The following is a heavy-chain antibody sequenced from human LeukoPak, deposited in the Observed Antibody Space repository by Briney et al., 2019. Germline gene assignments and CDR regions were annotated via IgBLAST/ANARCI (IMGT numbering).Heavy chain of an antibody. Sequence: PSETLSLTCTVSGGSISSYYWSWIRQPQGKGLEWIGHIFYTGSSNYNPSLKSRVTMSLDRSKNQFSLRLNSVTAADTAVYYCARGGIRGYSAFDNLDFWGLGTHVTVSS. J-gene: IGHJ4*02. CDR3: ARGGIRGYSAFDNLDF. D-gene: IGHD5-12*01. V-gene: IGHV4-59*12. CDR2: IFYTGSS. CDR1: GGSISSYY.